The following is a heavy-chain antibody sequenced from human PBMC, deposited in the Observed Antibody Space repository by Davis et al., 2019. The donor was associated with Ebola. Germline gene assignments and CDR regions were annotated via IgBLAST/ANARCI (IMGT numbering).Heavy chain of an antibody. CDR2: INPTAGST. CDR1: GYTFTGYY. V-gene: IGHV1-46*01. J-gene: IGHJ6*02. D-gene: IGHD3-3*01. CDR3: ARDGRYDFWSEDYYGMDV. Sequence: AASVKVSCKASGYTFTGYYMYWVRQAPGQGLEWMGIINPTAGSTIYAQKFQGRVTMTRDTSTSTVYMELRSLRSDDTAVYYCARDGRYDFWSEDYYGMDVWGQGTTVTVSS.